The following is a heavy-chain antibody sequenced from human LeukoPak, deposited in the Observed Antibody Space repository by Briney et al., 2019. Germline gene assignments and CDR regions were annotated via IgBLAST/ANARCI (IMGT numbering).Heavy chain of an antibody. D-gene: IGHD3-10*01. CDR1: GGSFSGYY. V-gene: IGHV4-34*01. CDR2: IYYSGST. J-gene: IGHJ4*02. Sequence: PSETLSLTCAVYGGSFSGYYWSWIRQPPGKGLEWIGSIYYSGSTYYNPSLKSRVTISVDTSKNQFSLKLSSVTAADTAVYYCARSQNYYGSGSFNPPYYWGQGTLVTVSS. CDR3: ARSQNYYGSGSFNPPYY.